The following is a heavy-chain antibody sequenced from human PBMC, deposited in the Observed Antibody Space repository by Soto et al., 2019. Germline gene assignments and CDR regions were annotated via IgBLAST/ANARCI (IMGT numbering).Heavy chain of an antibody. J-gene: IGHJ4*02. CDR3: AKEAVGATWFDY. Sequence: GGSLRLSCAASGFTLSDYYMSWVRQAPGKGLEWVSAISGSGGSTYYADSVKGRFTISRDNSKNTLYLQMNSLRAEDTAVYYCAKEAVGATWFDYWGQGTLVTVSS. CDR2: ISGSGGST. CDR1: GFTLSDYY. V-gene: IGHV3-23*01. D-gene: IGHD1-26*01.